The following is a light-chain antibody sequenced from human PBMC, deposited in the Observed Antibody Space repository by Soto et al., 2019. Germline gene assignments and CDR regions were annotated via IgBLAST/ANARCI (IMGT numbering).Light chain of an antibody. CDR1: SSNLGSNI. CDR2: SNN. CDR3: AAWDGRLNGVV. J-gene: IGLJ2*01. Sequence: QSVLTQPPSASGTPGQRVTISCSGSSSNLGSNIVNWYQQLPGTAPKLLSYSNNGRPSGVPDRFSGSKSGTSASLAISWLQSEGEADYYCAAWDGRLNGVVVGGGSKLAVL. V-gene: IGLV1-44*01.